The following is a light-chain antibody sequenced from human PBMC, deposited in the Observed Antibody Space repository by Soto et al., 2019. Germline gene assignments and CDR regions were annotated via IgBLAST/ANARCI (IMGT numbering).Light chain of an antibody. J-gene: IGKJ1*01. CDR3: LQYGRSPKT. CDR2: GVS. CDR1: QSVISNY. V-gene: IGKV3-20*01. Sequence: EIVLTQSPGTLSLSPGERATLSCRASQSVISNYLAWYQQKPGLAPRLLIYGVSIRATGIPDRFSGSGSGTDFTLTISRLEPEDFAVYYCLQYGRSPKTFGQGTKVDIQ.